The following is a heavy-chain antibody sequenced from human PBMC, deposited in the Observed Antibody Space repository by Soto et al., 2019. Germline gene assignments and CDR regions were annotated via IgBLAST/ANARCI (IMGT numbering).Heavy chain of an antibody. Sequence: AVKVSCKASGGSFSSYAITWVRQAPGQGLEWVGGITPILGPPNYAQKFQGRVTITADESTSTPYMELSSLRSEDTAVYSCAKNRPPYFEAFVYSRATIAYSGRGSLVSVSS. CDR3: AKNRPPYFEAFVYSRATIAY. CDR1: GGSFSSYA. V-gene: IGHV1-69*13. D-gene: IGHD3-9*01. CDR2: ITPILGPP. J-gene: IGHJ1*01.